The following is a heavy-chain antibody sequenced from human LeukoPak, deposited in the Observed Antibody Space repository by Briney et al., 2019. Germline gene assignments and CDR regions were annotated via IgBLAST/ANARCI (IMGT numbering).Heavy chain of an antibody. CDR1: GFTFSNYW. V-gene: IGHV3-23*01. CDR2: ISGSGGST. CDR3: AKDRIAAAQPYYFDY. Sequence: GGSLRLSCAASGFTFSNYWMSWVRQAPGKGLEWVSAISGSGGSTYYADSVKGRFTISRDNSKNTLYLQMNSLRAEDTAVYYCAKDRIAAAQPYYFDYWGQGTLVTVSS. D-gene: IGHD6-13*01. J-gene: IGHJ4*02.